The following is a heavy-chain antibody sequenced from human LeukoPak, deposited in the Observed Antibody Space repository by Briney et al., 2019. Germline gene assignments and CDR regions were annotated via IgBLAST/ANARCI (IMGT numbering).Heavy chain of an antibody. CDR3: ARDRRYCSSTSCYNSYWFDP. D-gene: IGHD2-2*02. V-gene: IGHV1-2*02. J-gene: IGHJ5*02. CDR2: INPNSGGT. Sequence: ASVKVSCKASGYTFTGYHMHWVRQAPGQGLEWMGWINPNSGGTNYAQKFQGRVTMTRDTSISTAYMELSRLRSDDTAVYYCARDRRYCSSTSCYNSYWFDPWGQGTLVTVSS. CDR1: GYTFTGYH.